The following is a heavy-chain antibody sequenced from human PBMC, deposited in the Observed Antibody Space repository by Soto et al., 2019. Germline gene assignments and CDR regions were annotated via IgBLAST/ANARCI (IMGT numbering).Heavy chain of an antibody. CDR3: ARAGEWESGSYMCLDY. J-gene: IGHJ4*02. V-gene: IGHV3-30-3*01. D-gene: IGHD1-26*01. Sequence: QVQLVESGGGVVQPGRSLRLSCAASGFTFSSYAMHWVRQAPGKGLEWVAVISYDGSNKYYADSVKGRFTISRDNSKNTLYLQMNSLRAEDTAVYYCARAGEWESGSYMCLDYWGQGTLVTVSS. CDR1: GFTFSSYA. CDR2: ISYDGSNK.